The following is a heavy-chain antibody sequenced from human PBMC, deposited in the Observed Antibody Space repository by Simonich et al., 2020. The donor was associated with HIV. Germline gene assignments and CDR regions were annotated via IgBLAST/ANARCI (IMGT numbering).Heavy chain of an antibody. CDR2: IIHSGST. CDR3: ARLERGIDAFDI. D-gene: IGHD7-27*01. J-gene: IGHJ3*02. Sequence: QEQLRQGGAGMVKPSETLSLTCAVYGESFSGYYWTGVRQPPGKGLGWIGEIIHSGSTNYNPSLKSRVTISVDSSKKQFSLKLSSVTAADTAVYYCARLERGIDAFDIWGQGTMVTVSS. CDR1: GESFSGYY. V-gene: IGHV4-34*12.